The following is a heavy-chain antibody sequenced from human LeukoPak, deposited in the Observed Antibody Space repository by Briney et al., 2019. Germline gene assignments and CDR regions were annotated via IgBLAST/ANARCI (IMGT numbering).Heavy chain of an antibody. CDR3: VKDTLQGPFDY. V-gene: IGHV3-64D*06. CDR2: ISSNGGST. D-gene: IGHD4-11*01. J-gene: IGHJ4*02. CDR1: GFTFSSYA. Sequence: GGSLRLSCSASGFTFSSYAMHWVRQAPGKGLEYVSAISSNGGSTYYADSVKGRFTISRDNSKNTPYLQMSSLRAGDTAVYYCVKDTLQGPFDYWGQGTLVTVSS.